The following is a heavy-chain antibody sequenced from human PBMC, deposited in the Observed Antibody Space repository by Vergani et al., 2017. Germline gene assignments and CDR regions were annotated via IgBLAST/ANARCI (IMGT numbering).Heavy chain of an antibody. J-gene: IGHJ4*02. D-gene: IGHD5-24*01. CDR1: GGSFSDYY. CDR3: ARGRRGGGYFDY. Sequence: QVQLQQWGAGLLKPSETLSLTCAVYGGSFSDYYWTWIRQPPGKGLEWIGEINHSGSTNYHPSLKSRVTISVDTSKNQFSLKLRSVTAADTAVCYCARGRRGGGYFDYWGQGTLVTVSS. CDR2: INHSGST. V-gene: IGHV4-34*01.